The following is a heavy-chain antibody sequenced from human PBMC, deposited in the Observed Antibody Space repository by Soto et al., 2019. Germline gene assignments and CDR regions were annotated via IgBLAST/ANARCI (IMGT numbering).Heavy chain of an antibody. CDR3: AFSLRWDLLRSYNWFDP. CDR1: GGTFSSYT. CDR2: IIPILGIA. J-gene: IGHJ5*02. D-gene: IGHD1-26*01. V-gene: IGHV1-69*02. Sequence: QVQLVQSGAEVTKPGSSVKVSCKASGGTFSSYTISWVRQAPGQGLEWMGRIIPILGIANYAQKFQGRVTITADKSTSTAYMELSSLRSEDTAVYYCAFSLRWDLLRSYNWFDPWGQGTLVTVSS.